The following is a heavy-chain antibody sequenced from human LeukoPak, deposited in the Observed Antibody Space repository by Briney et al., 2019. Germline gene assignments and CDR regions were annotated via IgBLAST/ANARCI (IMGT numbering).Heavy chain of an antibody. D-gene: IGHD3-10*01. J-gene: IGHJ5*02. CDR1: GYTFTSYG. CDR2: ISAYNGNT. V-gene: IGHV1-18*01. CDR3: ARVNYGSGINWFDP. Sequence: GASVKVSCKASGYTFTSYGISWVRQAPGQGLEWMGWISAYNGNTNYAQKLQGRVTMTTDTSTSTAYMELRSLRSDDTAVYYCARVNYGSGINWFDPWGQGTLVTVSS.